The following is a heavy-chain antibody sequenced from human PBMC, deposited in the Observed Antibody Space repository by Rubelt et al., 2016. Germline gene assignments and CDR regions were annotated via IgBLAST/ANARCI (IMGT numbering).Heavy chain of an antibody. Sequence: EVQLVESGGGLVKPGGSLTLSCAASGFTFSNAWIHWVRQAPGKGLEWVGRITSKSVGGTTDFAAPVKNRFIISRDDSKNTLYRQMNSLKTEDTAVYYCSTDLLDGYLGFWGQGTLVTVSS. J-gene: IGHJ4*02. CDR2: ITSKSVGGTT. CDR1: GFTFSNAW. D-gene: IGHD2-15*01. CDR3: STDLLDGYLGF. V-gene: IGHV3-15*01.